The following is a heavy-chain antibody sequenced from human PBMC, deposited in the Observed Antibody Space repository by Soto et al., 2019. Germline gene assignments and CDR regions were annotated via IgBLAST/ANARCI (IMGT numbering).Heavy chain of an antibody. CDR2: IDNNGVT. CDR1: GGSVYSNGHY. D-gene: IGHD2-15*01. J-gene: IGHJ4*02. CDR3: GKILVGATGHTDADS. Sequence: SETLSLTCIVSGGSVYSNGHYWGWIRQPPGKGLEWIGSIDNNGVTNYNSSLKSRVTMSRDTSKNQFSLRLTSVTAADTAVYYCGKILVGATGHTDADSWGRGTLVTVSS. V-gene: IGHV4-39*01.